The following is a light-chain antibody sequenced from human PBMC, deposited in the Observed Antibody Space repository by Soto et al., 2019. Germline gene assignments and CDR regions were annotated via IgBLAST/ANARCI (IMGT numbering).Light chain of an antibody. CDR2: DVS. CDR3: SSYGGSNNLL. CDR1: SSDVGGYDY. V-gene: IGLV2-8*01. J-gene: IGLJ2*01. Sequence: QSALTQPPSASGSPGQSVTISCTGTSSDVGGYDYVSWYQQHPGKAPKLMVYDVSKRPSGVPDRFSGSKSGNTASLTVSGLQADDEADYYCSSYGGSNNLLFGGGTKLTVL.